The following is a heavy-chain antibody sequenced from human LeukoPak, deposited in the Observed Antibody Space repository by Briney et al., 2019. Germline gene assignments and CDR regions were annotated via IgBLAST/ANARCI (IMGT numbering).Heavy chain of an antibody. Sequence: GGSLRLSCAASGFTFSSYGMHWVRQAPGKGLEWVAFIRYDGSNKYYADSVKGRFTISRDNSKNTLYLQMNSLRAEDTAVYYCVRDPILGFPDYFDSWGQGTLVTVSS. CDR2: IRYDGSNK. CDR1: GFTFSSYG. D-gene: IGHD3-3*01. V-gene: IGHV3-30*02. J-gene: IGHJ4*02. CDR3: VRDPILGFPDYFDS.